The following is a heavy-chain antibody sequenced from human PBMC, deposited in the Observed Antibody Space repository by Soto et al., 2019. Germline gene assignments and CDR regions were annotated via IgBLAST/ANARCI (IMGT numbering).Heavy chain of an antibody. Sequence: QVHLVQSGAEVKKPGASMRVSCKAPGYTFTSYGTTWVRQAPGQGLEWMGWISAHNGNTDYAQKLQGRVIVTRDTSTSTAYMELRSLRSDDTAVYYCARGRYGDYWGQGALVTVSS. J-gene: IGHJ4*02. CDR2: ISAHNGNT. V-gene: IGHV1-18*01. CDR1: GYTFTSYG. D-gene: IGHD1-1*01. CDR3: ARGRYGDY.